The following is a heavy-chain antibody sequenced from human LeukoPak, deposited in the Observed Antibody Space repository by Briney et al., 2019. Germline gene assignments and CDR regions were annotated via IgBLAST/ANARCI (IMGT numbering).Heavy chain of an antibody. J-gene: IGHJ3*01. D-gene: IGHD6-13*01. V-gene: IGHV3-48*03. Sequence: GGSLRLSCAASGFTFRTYEMNWVRQAPGKGLEWVAYISNSETTIEYADSVKGRFTISRDNAKKSLYLQMNSLRVEDTAVYYCARVGYSSSWHSGSAFDFWGQGTKVTVSS. CDR1: GFTFRTYE. CDR2: ISNSETTI. CDR3: ARVGYSSSWHSGSAFDF.